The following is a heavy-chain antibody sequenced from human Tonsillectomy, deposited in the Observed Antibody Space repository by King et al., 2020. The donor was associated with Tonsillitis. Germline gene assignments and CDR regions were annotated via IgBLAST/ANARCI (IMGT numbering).Heavy chain of an antibody. J-gene: IGHJ4*02. D-gene: IGHD3-16*01. CDR2: ISYDGSNK. V-gene: IGHV3-33*05. CDR3: ARSAYYFDY. Sequence: VQLVESGGGVVQPGRSLRLSCAASGFTFSNYGMHWVRRAPGKGLEWVAVISYDGSNKYYADSVKGRFTISRDNSKNTLYLQMNSLRAEDTAVYYCARSAYYFDYWGQGTLVTVSS. CDR1: GFTFSNYG.